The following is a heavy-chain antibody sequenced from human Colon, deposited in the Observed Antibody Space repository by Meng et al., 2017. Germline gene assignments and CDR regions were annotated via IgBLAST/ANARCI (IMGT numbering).Heavy chain of an antibody. V-gene: IGHV3-23*01. CDR3: AKGAEIAVQTYNLDY. D-gene: IGHD4/OR15-4a*01. Sequence: GESLKISCAGSGFTFSSYAMSWVRQGPGKGLEWVASISAIDGSTYYADSIKGRFTISRDNSRNTLFLQMHSLRAEDTAVYYCAKGAEIAVQTYNLDYWGPGTLVTVSS. J-gene: IGHJ4*02. CDR2: ISAIDGST. CDR1: GFTFSSYA.